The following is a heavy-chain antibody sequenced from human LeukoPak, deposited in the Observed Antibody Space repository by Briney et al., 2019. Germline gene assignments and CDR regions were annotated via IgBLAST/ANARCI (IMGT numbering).Heavy chain of an antibody. J-gene: IGHJ3*02. CDR2: IYTSGST. D-gene: IGHD3-10*01. V-gene: IGHV4-4*07. CDR1: GGSISSYY. Sequence: SETLSLTYTVSGGSISSYYWSWIRQPAGKGLEWIGRIYTSGSTNYNPSLKSRVTMSVDTSKNQFSLKLSSVTAADTAVYYCARFSQLYGSGSSNAFDIWGQGTMVTVSS. CDR3: ARFSQLYGSGSSNAFDI.